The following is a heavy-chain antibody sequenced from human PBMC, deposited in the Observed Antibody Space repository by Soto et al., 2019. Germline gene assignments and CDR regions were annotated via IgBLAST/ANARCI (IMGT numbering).Heavy chain of an antibody. Sequence: GEYLNIFCQDSRYSFTSDCIGWVCRMPGKGLEFMGIIYPGDSDTRYSPSFQGQVTISADKSISTAYLQWSSLKASDTAMYYCARHGISGSYTPYYYGMDVWGQGTTVTVSS. D-gene: IGHD1-26*01. J-gene: IGHJ6*02. CDR3: ARHGISGSYTPYYYGMDV. CDR1: RYSFTSDC. V-gene: IGHV5-51*01. CDR2: IYPGDSDT.